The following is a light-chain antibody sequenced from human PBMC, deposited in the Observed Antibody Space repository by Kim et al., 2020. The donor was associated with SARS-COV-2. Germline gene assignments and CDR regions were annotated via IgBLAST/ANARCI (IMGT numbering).Light chain of an antibody. Sequence: DIQLTQSPSFLSASVGDRVTITCRASQGISSYLAWYQQKPGKAPKLLIYAASTLQSGVPSRFSGSGSGTEFTLTISSLQPGDFATYYWQQLNTYPLTFGQGTKLEI. J-gene: IGKJ2*01. CDR3: QQLNTYPLT. CDR1: QGISSY. V-gene: IGKV1-9*01. CDR2: AAS.